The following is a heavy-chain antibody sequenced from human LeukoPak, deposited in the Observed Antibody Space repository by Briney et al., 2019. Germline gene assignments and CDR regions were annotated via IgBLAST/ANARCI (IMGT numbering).Heavy chain of an antibody. CDR1: GGSISSGSYY. V-gene: IGHV4-61*02. CDR3: ARAGAYSYGSEYYFDY. J-gene: IGHJ4*02. D-gene: IGHD5-18*01. Sequence: PSQTLSLTCTVSGGSISSGSYYWRWIRQPAGKGLEWIGRIYTSGSTNYNPSRKSRVTISVDTSKNQFSLKLSSVTAADTAVYYCARAGAYSYGSEYYFDYWGQGTLVTVSS. CDR2: IYTSGST.